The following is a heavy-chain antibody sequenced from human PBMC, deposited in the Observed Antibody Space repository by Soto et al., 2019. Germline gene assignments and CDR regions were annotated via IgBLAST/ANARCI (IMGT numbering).Heavy chain of an antibody. CDR2: ISSSSRTI. CDR1: GFTFSSYS. V-gene: IGHV3-48*02. D-gene: IGHD4-17*01. J-gene: IGHJ4*02. Sequence: EVQLVESGGGLVQPGVSLRLSCAASGFTFSSYSMNWVRQAPGKGLEWVSYISSSSRTIYYADSVKGRFTISRDNAKTSLYLQMNSLRDEDTAVYYCARAHGDYLNSDYWGQGTLVTVSS. CDR3: ARAHGDYLNSDY.